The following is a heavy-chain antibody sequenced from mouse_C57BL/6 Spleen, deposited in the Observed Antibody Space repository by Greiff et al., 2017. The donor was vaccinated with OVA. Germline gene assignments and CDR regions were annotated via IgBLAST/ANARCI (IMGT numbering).Heavy chain of an antibody. V-gene: IGHV1-19*01. CDR1: GYTFTDYY. CDR2: INPYNGGT. Sequence: EVQLQQSGPVLVKPGASVKMSCKASGYTFTDYYMNWVKQSHGKSLEWIGVINPYNGGTSYNQKFKGKATLTVDKSSSTAYMELNSLTSEDSAVYYCARYDGYYDYYAMDYWGQGTSVTVSS. D-gene: IGHD2-3*01. CDR3: ARYDGYYDYYAMDY. J-gene: IGHJ4*01.